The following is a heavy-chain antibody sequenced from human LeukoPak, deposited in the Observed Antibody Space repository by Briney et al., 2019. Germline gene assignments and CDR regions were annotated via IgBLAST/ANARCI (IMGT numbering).Heavy chain of an antibody. D-gene: IGHD3-3*02. CDR2: INQDGSVK. CDR1: TFPFSTYW. J-gene: IGHJ4*02. CDR3: ARDPGFSSFDY. V-gene: IGHV3-7*01. Sequence: GGSLRLSCAASTFPFSTYWMTWVRQAPGKGPEFVANINQDGSVKNYVDSVKGRFTIPRDNAKNSLYLQMNSLRADDTAVYYCARDPGFSSFDYWGQGTLVTVSS.